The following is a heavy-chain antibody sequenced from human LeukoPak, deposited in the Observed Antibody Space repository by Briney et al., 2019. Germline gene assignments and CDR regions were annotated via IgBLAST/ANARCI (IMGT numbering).Heavy chain of an antibody. Sequence: GGSLRLSCTASGFTFGDYVMNWVRQAPGKGLEWVSYISSSGSTIYYADSVKGRFTISGDNAKNSLYLQMNSLRVEDTAVYYCARDPYSGTYGNTYYYYMDVWGKGTTVTISS. V-gene: IGHV3-48*03. D-gene: IGHD1-26*01. CDR2: ISSSGSTI. CDR3: ARDPYSGTYGNTYYYYMDV. CDR1: GFTFGDYV. J-gene: IGHJ6*03.